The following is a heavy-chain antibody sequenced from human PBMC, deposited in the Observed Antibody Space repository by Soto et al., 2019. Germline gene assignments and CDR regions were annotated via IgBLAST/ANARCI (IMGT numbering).Heavy chain of an antibody. J-gene: IGHJ5*02. D-gene: IGHD6-6*01. Sequence: SETLSLTCTVSGGAVSSGTYYWSWIRQPPGKGLEWIGHIYFTGSTNYNPSLKSRVTMSLDTSRNQFSLKLSSVTAADTAVYYWRIAPPRDQRFAPWGLGTLVTASS. V-gene: IGHV4-61*01. CDR3: RIAPPRDQRFAP. CDR1: GGAVSSGTYY. CDR2: IYFTGST.